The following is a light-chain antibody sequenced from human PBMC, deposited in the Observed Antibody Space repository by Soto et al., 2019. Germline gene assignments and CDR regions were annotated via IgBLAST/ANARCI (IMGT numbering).Light chain of an antibody. CDR1: QGIRNF. CDR3: QKYSSGPV. V-gene: IGKV1-27*01. Sequence: DIQMTQSPTSLSASVGDRVTITCRASQGIRNFVAWYQQKPGKAPKLLIYAASTLQSGVQSRFSGSGSGTDFTLTLHSLQREDVATYSCQKYSSGPVFGPGTKVEIK. J-gene: IGKJ3*01. CDR2: AAS.